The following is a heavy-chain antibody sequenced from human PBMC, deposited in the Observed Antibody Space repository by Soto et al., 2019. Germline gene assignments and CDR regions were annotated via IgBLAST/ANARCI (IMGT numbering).Heavy chain of an antibody. V-gene: IGHV3-49*03. J-gene: IGHJ6*02. D-gene: IGHD4-17*01. CDR3: TRDRGDYALGYYYGMDV. CDR1: GFTFGDYA. CDR2: IRSKAYGGTT. Sequence: GGSLRLSCTASGFTFGDYAMSWFRQAPGKGLEWVGFIRSKAYGGTTEYAASVKGRFTISRDDSKSIAYLQMNSLKTEDTAVYYCTRDRGDYALGYYYGMDVWGQGTTVTVSS.